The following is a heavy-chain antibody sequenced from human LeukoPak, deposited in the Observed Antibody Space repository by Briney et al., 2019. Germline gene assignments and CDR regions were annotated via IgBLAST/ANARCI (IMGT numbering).Heavy chain of an antibody. CDR3: ARCAYSSSYYFDY. D-gene: IGHD6-6*01. J-gene: IGHJ4*02. CDR2: ISSSGSTI. CDR1: GFTFSSYE. Sequence: PGGSLRLSCAASGFTFSSYEMKWVRQAPGKGLEGVSYISSSGSTIYYADSVKGRFTISRDNAKNSLYLQMNSLRAEDTAVYYCARCAYSSSYYFDYWGQGSLVTVSS. V-gene: IGHV3-48*03.